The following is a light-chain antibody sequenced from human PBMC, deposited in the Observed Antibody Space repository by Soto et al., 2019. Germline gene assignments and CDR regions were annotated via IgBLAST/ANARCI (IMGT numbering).Light chain of an antibody. J-gene: IGKJ3*01. V-gene: IGKV3-20*01. Sequence: EIVLTQSPGTLSLSPGERATLSCRASLSVNSNYLAWYQQKPGQAPRLLIYDASSRATGIPDRFSGSGSGTDFTLTSSRLVPEDFAVYYCQQYGGSPPITFGPGTKVDIK. CDR1: LSVNSNY. CDR2: DAS. CDR3: QQYGGSPPIT.